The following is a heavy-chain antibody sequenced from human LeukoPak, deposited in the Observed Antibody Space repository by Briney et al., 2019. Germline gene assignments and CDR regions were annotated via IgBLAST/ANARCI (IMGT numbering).Heavy chain of an antibody. V-gene: IGHV3-7*01. J-gene: IGHJ4*02. CDR3: ARDAYYDFWSGYPRYFDY. Sequence: GGSLRLSCAVSGVNFSSYWMSWVRQAPGKGLEWVANIKQDGSEEYYVDSVKGRFTISTDNAKNSLYLQMNSLRAEDTAVYYCARDAYYDFWSGYPRYFDYWGQGTLVTVSS. CDR1: GVNFSSYW. D-gene: IGHD3-3*01. CDR2: IKQDGSEE.